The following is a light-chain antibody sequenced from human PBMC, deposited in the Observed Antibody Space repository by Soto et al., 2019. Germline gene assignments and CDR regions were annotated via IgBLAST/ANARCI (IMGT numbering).Light chain of an antibody. CDR2: AAS. J-gene: IGKJ5*01. CDR1: QGIGVY. Sequence: DIQMTQSPSSLSASLGDRVTITCRASQGIGVYLAWFQQKPGNVPKLLIYAASTLQSGVPSRFSGSGSGTDFTLTISSLQPEDVATYYCQQLNAYPITFGQGTRLEIK. V-gene: IGKV1-27*01. CDR3: QQLNAYPIT.